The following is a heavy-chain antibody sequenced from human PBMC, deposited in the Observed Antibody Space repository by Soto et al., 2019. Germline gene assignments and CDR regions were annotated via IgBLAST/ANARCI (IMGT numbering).Heavy chain of an antibody. CDR3: ARDSRPGITVAPDASDI. CDR2: IKEDGSEK. V-gene: IGHV3-7*05. D-gene: IGHD6-19*01. Sequence: PGGSLRLSCAASGFSFSSYWMTWVRQAPGKGLEWVANIKEDGSEKHYVDSVKGRFTISRDNARNSLYLQMNSLRAEDTAVYYCARDSRPGITVAPDASDIWGQGTMVTVSS. J-gene: IGHJ3*02. CDR1: GFSFSSYW.